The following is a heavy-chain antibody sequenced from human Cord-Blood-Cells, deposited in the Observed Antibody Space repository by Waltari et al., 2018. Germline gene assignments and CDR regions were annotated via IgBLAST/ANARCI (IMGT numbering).Heavy chain of an antibody. D-gene: IGHD4-4*01. CDR1: GFTFSSYS. CDR3: ARETYSNYYYYYYYMDV. J-gene: IGHJ6*03. V-gene: IGHV3-48*02. Sequence: EVQLVESGGGLVQPGGSLRLSCAASGFTFSSYSMNWVRQAPGKGLEWVSYISSSSSTIYYADSVKGRFTISRDNAKNSLYLQMNSLRDEDTAVYYCARETYSNYYYYYYYMDVWGKGTTVTVSS. CDR2: ISSSSSTI.